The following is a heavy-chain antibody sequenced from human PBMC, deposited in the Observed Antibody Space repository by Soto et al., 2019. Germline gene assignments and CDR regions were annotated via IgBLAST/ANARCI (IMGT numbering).Heavy chain of an antibody. D-gene: IGHD2-2*01. J-gene: IGHJ5*02. V-gene: IGHV3-23*01. CDR2: ISDSGST. Sequence: GGSLRLSCEASGFTFSTSAMSWVRQAPGKGLEWVSTISDSGSTYYADSVKGRFTISRDNSKNTLYLQMNSLRAEDTAVFYSAKDYCANREEPSTCNDNCFDHWGQGTLVTVSS. CDR3: AKDYCANREEPSTCNDNCFDH. CDR1: GFTFSTSA.